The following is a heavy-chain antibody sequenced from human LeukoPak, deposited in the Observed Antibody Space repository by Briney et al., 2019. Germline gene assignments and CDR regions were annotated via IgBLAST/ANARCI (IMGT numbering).Heavy chain of an antibody. V-gene: IGHV3-74*01. J-gene: IGHJ4*02. D-gene: IGHD5-12*01. CDR2: INNDGVST. CDR3: ARKPLSGGYGGTIDY. Sequence: GGSLRLSCATSGFTLSSYWMHWVRQVPGKGLEWLSRINNDGVSTSYADSVKGRFTISRDNAKSTLYLRMNSLRAEDTAIYYCARKPLSGGYGGTIDYWGQGALVTVSS. CDR1: GFTLSSYW.